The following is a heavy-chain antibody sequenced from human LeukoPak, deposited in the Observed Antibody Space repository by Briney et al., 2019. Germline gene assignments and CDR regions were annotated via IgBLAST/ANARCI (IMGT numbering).Heavy chain of an antibody. Sequence: GGTLRLSCAASGFTFSSYGMSWVRQAPGKGLEWVSAISGSGGSTYYADSMRGRFAISRDNSKNTLYLQMNSLRTEDTAVYYCAKDGLRSAYYYYMDVWGKGTTVTVSS. J-gene: IGHJ6*03. CDR3: AKDGLRSAYYYYMDV. CDR1: GFTFSSYG. V-gene: IGHV3-23*01. CDR2: ISGSGGST.